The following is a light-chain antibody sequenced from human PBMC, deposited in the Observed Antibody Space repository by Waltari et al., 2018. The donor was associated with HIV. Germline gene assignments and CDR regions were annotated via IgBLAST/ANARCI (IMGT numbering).Light chain of an antibody. J-gene: IGLJ3*02. CDR1: SDVVVYYNY. V-gene: IGLV2-14*03. CDR2: DLT. Sequence: HSALTQPASVSGSPGQSIVIPCTATSDVVVYYNYVPWYQQHPGKVPKLVIYDLTSRPSRVSKRFSGSKSGNTASLDIFGLRAYDEADYYCSYYVGSSTFWLFGGGTKLTV. CDR3: SYYVGSSTFWL.